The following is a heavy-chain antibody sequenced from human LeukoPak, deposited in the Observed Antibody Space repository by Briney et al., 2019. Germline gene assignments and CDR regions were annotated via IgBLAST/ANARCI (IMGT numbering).Heavy chain of an antibody. V-gene: IGHV3-74*01. CDR2: INIDGSST. J-gene: IGHJ5*02. CDR1: GFTFSSYS. CDR3: ARESGIAAALDL. D-gene: IGHD6-13*01. Sequence: GGSLRLSCAASGFTFSSYSMNWVRQAPGKGLVWVSRINIDGSSTSYADSVKGRFTISRDNAKNTLYLQMNSLRAEDTAVYYCARESGIAAALDLWGQGTLVTVSS.